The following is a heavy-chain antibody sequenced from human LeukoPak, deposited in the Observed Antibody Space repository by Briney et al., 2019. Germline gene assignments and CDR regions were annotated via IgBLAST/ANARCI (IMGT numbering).Heavy chain of an antibody. CDR1: GGTFSSYA. V-gene: IGHV1-8*02. Sequence: ASVKVSCKASGGTFSSYAISWVRQAPGQGLEWMGWMNPNSGNTGYAQKFQGRVTMTRNTSISTAYMELSSLRSEDTAVYYCARVYGSGSGPRQIAHWGQGTLVTVSS. CDR3: ARVYGSGSGPRQIAH. CDR2: MNPNSGNT. D-gene: IGHD3-10*01. J-gene: IGHJ4*02.